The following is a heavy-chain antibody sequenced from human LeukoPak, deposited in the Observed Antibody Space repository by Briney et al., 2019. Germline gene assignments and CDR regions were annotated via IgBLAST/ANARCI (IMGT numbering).Heavy chain of an antibody. J-gene: IGHJ4*02. Sequence: SETLSLTCTVSGGSISRYYWSWIRQPPGKGLEWIGYIYYSGSTNYNPSLKSRVTISVDTSKNQFSLKLSSVTAADTAVYYCARGGRWAYGDYLFDYWGQGTLVTVSS. V-gene: IGHV4-59*01. CDR2: IYYSGST. D-gene: IGHD4-17*01. CDR1: GGSISRYY. CDR3: ARGGRWAYGDYLFDY.